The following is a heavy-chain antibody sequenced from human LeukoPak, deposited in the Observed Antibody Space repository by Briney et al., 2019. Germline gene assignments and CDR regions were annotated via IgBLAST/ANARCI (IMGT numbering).Heavy chain of an antibody. Sequence: SQTLSLTCTVSGGSISSGGYYWSWIRQHPGKGLEWIGYIYYSGSTNYNPSLKSRVTISVDTSKNQFSLKLNSVTAADTAVYYCARHGSGSYLGYYDSWGQGTLVTVSS. D-gene: IGHD1-26*01. CDR2: IYYSGST. CDR1: GGSISSGGYY. V-gene: IGHV4-31*03. J-gene: IGHJ4*02. CDR3: ARHGSGSYLGYYDS.